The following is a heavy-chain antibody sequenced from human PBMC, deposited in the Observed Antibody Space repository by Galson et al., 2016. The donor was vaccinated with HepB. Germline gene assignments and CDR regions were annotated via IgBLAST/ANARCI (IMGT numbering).Heavy chain of an antibody. CDR1: GYTFTSYD. V-gene: IGHV1-8*01. J-gene: IGHJ4*02. CDR3: ARLGMASAADY. Sequence: SVKVSCKASGYTFTSYDINWVRQATGQGLEWMGWMSPNSGETGYAQKFQGRVSLTSNTSTGTAYMELSGLRAEDTAVYYCARLGMASAADYWGQGTLVTVTS. D-gene: IGHD6-13*01. CDR2: MSPNSGET.